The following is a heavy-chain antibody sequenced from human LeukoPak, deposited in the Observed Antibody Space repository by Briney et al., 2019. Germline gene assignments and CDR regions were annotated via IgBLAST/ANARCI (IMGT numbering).Heavy chain of an antibody. CDR3: AGRYLRSHCYLCAFDI. CDR2: IYSGGST. Sequence: PGGSLRLSCAASGFTVSSNYMSWVRQAPGKGLEWVSVIYSGGSTYYADSVKGRFTISRDNSKNTLYLQMNSLRAEDTAVYYCAGRYLRSHCYLCAFDIWGQGTMVTVSS. D-gene: IGHD2-21*02. J-gene: IGHJ3*02. CDR1: GFTVSSNY. V-gene: IGHV3-53*01.